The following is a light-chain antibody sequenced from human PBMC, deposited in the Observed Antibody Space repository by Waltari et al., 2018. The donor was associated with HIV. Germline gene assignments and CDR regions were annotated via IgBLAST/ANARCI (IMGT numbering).Light chain of an antibody. V-gene: IGLV1-51*02. CDR2: EDD. J-gene: IGLJ3*02. CDR3: GTWDTSLSAVV. Sequence: QSVLTQPPSVSAAPGQKVSISCSGSTSNIGDNFLSWFQQFPGTAPKLLIYEDDKRPSGIPDRFTVFKSGTSATLVITGLQTGDEAVYYCGTWDTSLSAVVFGGGTNLTVL. CDR1: TSNIGDNF.